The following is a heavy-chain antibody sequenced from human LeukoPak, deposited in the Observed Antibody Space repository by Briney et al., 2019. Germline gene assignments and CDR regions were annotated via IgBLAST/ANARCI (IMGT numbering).Heavy chain of an antibody. V-gene: IGHV3-15*01. CDR1: GFTFSNAW. CDR3: VGYCSGGNCPNAFDI. D-gene: IGHD2-15*01. Sequence: GGSLRLSCAASGFTFSNAWMSWVRQAPGNGLEWLGRIKSKTDGGTTDYTAPVKGRFTISRDDSKNTLYLQMNSLKTEDTAVYYCVGYCSGGNCPNAFDIWGQGTMVTVSS. J-gene: IGHJ3*02. CDR2: IKSKTDGGTT.